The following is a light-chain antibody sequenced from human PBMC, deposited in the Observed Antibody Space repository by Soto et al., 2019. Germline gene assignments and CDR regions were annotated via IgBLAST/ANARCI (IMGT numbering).Light chain of an antibody. CDR2: WAS. V-gene: IGKV4-1*01. J-gene: IGKJ2*01. CDR3: HQYYDTPYT. CDR1: QSVLYNSNNKNF. Sequence: DIVMTQSPDSLAVSLGERATINCKSSQSVLYNSNNKNFLAWYQQKPGQPPKLLIYWASTRESGVPDRFRGSGSGTDFTLTISSLRAEDLAVYYCHQYYDTPYTFGQGTKLELK.